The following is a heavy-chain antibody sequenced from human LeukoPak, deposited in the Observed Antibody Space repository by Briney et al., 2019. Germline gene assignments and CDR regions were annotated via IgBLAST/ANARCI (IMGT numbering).Heavy chain of an antibody. Sequence: GGSLRLSCAASGFTFSSYSMNWVRQAPGKGLEWVSSISSSSNYIYYADSVKGRFTISRDNAKNSLYLQMNSLRAEDTAVYYCAKIRFGERYFDYWGQGTLVTVSS. CDR2: ISSSSNYI. CDR1: GFTFSSYS. D-gene: IGHD3-10*01. J-gene: IGHJ4*02. V-gene: IGHV3-21*04. CDR3: AKIRFGERYFDY.